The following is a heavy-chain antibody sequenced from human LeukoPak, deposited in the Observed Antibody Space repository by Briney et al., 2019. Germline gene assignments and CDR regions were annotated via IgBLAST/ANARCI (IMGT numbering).Heavy chain of an antibody. CDR3: ARDLAVRGAIPRVFGY. V-gene: IGHV1-18*01. Sequence: ASVKVSCKASGYTFTSYGISWVRQAPGQGLEWMGWISAYNGNTNYAQKLQGRVTMTTDTSTSTAYMELRSLRSDDTAVYYCARDLAVRGAIPRVFGYWGQGTLVTVSS. CDR2: ISAYNGNT. D-gene: IGHD3-10*01. J-gene: IGHJ4*02. CDR1: GYTFTSYG.